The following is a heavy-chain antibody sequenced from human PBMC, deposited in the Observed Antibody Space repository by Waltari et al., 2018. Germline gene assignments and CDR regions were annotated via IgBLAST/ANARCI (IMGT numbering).Heavy chain of an antibody. CDR3: ARGGPDV. Sequence: QVQLVQSGAEVKKPGAPVKVSCKASGYTFTGYYMHWVRQAPGQGLEWMGRVNPSSGDTDYAQKFLGRVAMTRDTSISTAYMELINLRSDDTAVYYCARGGPDVWGQGTTVTVSS. V-gene: IGHV1-2*06. J-gene: IGHJ6*02. CDR2: VNPSSGDT. D-gene: IGHD5-12*01. CDR1: GYTFTGYY.